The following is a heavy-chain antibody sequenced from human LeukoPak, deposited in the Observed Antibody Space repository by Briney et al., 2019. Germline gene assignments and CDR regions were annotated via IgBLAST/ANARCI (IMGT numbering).Heavy chain of an antibody. V-gene: IGHV3-30*04. CDR1: GFIFSNYA. CDR3: AREVPYGDYQDGEGFDP. J-gene: IGHJ5*02. CDR2: ISFDGNNI. D-gene: IGHD4-17*01. Sequence: GGSLRLSCAASGFIFSNYAMHWVRQAPGKGLDWVAVISFDGNNIYYADSAKGRFTISRDNSKNTLYLQMTSLRAEDTALYYCAREVPYGDYQDGEGFDPWGQGTLVTVSS.